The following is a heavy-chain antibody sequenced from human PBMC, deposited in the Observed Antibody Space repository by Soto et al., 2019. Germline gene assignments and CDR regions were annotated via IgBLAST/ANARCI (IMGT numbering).Heavy chain of an antibody. Sequence: QVQLVQSGAEVKKPGASVKVSCKASGYTFTGYYIHWVRQAPGQGLEWMGWINPNSGGTNYAQKFQGWDTMTRDTSISTAYMELSRLTSDDTAVYYCATACRDGYNCLDYWGQGTLVTVSS. CDR3: ATACRDGYNCLDY. CDR2: INPNSGGT. D-gene: IGHD5-12*01. CDR1: GYTFTGYY. V-gene: IGHV1-2*04. J-gene: IGHJ4*02.